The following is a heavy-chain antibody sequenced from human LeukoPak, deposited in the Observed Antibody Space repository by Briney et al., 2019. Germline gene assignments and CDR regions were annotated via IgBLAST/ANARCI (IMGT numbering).Heavy chain of an antibody. V-gene: IGHV4-34*01. CDR3: ARGNILTGYCFDF. CDR2: IHYTGAT. D-gene: IGHD3-9*01. J-gene: IGHJ4*02. Sequence: SETLSLTCAVYGVSITGYYWSWVRQTPGRGLEWVGEIHYTGATSYNPSLKSRATISTDTSKNQFSLRLSSVTAADTAVYYCARGNILTGYCFDFWGQGALVTVSS. CDR1: GVSITGYY.